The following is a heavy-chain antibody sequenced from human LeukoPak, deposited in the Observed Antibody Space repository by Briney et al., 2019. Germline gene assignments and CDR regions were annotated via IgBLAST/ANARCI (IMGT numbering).Heavy chain of an antibody. J-gene: IGHJ4*02. V-gene: IGHV3-11*01. Sequence: GGSLRLSCAASGFTFSDYYMSWIRQAPGKGLEWVSYISSSGSTIYYADSVKGRFTISRDNAKNSLYLQMNSLRAEDTAAYYCEREPAPSYYYDSSGPPDYWGQGTLVTVSS. CDR1: GFTFSDYY. D-gene: IGHD3-22*01. CDR2: ISSSGSTI. CDR3: EREPAPSYYYDSSGPPDY.